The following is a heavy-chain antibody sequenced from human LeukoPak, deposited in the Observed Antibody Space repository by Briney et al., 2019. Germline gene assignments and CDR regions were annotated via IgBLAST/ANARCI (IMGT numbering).Heavy chain of an antibody. Sequence: TSETLSLTCTVSGGSISSYYWSWIRQPPGEGLEWIGYIYYSGSTNYNPSLKSRVTISVDTSKNQFSLKLSSVTAADTAVYYCARVRRGNSVFDLWGRGTLVTVSS. CDR3: ARVRRGNSVFDL. CDR1: GGSISSYY. V-gene: IGHV4-59*01. J-gene: IGHJ2*01. D-gene: IGHD4-23*01. CDR2: IYYSGST.